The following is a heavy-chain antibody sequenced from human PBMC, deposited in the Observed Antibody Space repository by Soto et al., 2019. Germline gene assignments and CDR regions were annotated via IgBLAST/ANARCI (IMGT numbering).Heavy chain of an antibody. CDR2: IYPGDSDT. CDR3: AREGMYQNYYYYGMDV. V-gene: IGHV5-51*01. J-gene: IGHJ6*02. D-gene: IGHD2-2*01. CDR1: GYRFTRYW. Sequence: GESLKISCTGSGYRFTRYWIGWVRQMPGKGLEWMGIIYPGDSDTRYSPSFQGQVTISADKSISTAYLQWSSLKASDTAVYYCAREGMYQNYYYYGMDVWGQGTTVTAP.